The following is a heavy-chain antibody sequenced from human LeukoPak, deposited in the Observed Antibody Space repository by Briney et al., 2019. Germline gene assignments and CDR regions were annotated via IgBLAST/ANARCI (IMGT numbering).Heavy chain of an antibody. Sequence: GESLKISCKGSGYSFTTYWIGWVRQIPGKGLEWMGIIYPGDSDTRYSPSFQGQVTISADTSISTAYLQWSSLKASDSAMYYCARRGRYSSSWYSENWFDTWGQGTLVTVSS. CDR1: GYSFTTYW. D-gene: IGHD6-13*01. CDR2: IYPGDSDT. V-gene: IGHV5-51*01. CDR3: ARRGRYSSSWYSENWFDT. J-gene: IGHJ5*02.